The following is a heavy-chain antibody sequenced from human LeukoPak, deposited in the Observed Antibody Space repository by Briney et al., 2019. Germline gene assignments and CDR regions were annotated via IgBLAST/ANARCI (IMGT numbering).Heavy chain of an antibody. J-gene: IGHJ4*02. CDR1: GYSFTSYW. V-gene: IGHV5-51*01. CDR3: ASTPLYYGSGSYYWYFDY. CDR2: IYPGDSDT. Sequence: GESLKISCKGSGYSFTSYWIGWVRQMPGKGLEWMGIIYPGDSDTRYSPSFQGQVTISADKSISTAYLQWSSLKASDTAMYYCASTPLYYGSGSYYWYFDYWGQGTLVTVSS. D-gene: IGHD3-10*01.